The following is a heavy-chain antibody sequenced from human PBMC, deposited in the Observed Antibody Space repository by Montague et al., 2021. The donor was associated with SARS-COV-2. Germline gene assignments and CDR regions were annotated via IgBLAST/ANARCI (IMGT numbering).Heavy chain of an antibody. CDR2: INHGGST. D-gene: IGHD3-10*01. Sequence: SETLSLTCAVHGTSFSGYSWNWISQPPGKGLEWIGEINHGGSTKYSPSLKSRLTISADTSKNQFSLKLTSVAAADTAVYYCARLRDGVVPSPILGVGPYYSYYYMDVWGRGTTVTVSS. V-gene: IGHV4-34*01. J-gene: IGHJ6*03. CDR1: GTSFSGYS. CDR3: ARLRDGVVPSPILGVGPYYSYYYMDV.